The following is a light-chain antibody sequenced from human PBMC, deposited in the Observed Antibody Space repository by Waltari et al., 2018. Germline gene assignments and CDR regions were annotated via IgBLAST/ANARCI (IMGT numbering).Light chain of an antibody. CDR2: GVT. CDR3: TSYGGVNVLGVL. J-gene: IGLJ2*01. CDR1: NMDVGTYNY. V-gene: IGLV2-8*01. Sequence: SALTQPPSASGPPGQPVTFSAAGTNMDVGTYNYFSCTQHHPGKAPKLLIYGVTERLPGVPDRFSGSKSGTTASLTVSGLQADDEADYYCTSYGGVNVLGVLFGGGTKLTVL.